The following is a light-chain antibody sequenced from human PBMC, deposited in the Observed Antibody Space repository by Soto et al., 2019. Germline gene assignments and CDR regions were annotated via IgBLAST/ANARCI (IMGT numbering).Light chain of an antibody. Sequence: IQLTHSPSTLSASVGDRVTITCRASQVIGTALAWYHQRPGNSPDLLVYDASTLQSGVPSRFSGSGSETDFSLTISGLQPEDFGHYYCQQFNTKPLTFGGGTRVEIK. CDR3: QQFNTKPLT. CDR2: DAS. J-gene: IGKJ4*01. CDR1: QVIGTA. V-gene: IGKV1-13*02.